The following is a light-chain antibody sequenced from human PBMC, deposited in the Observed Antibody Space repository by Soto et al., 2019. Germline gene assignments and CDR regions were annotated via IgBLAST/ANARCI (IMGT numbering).Light chain of an antibody. CDR2: LEGSGTY. CDR1: SGHSSNI. V-gene: IGLV4-60*02. J-gene: IGLJ2*01. Sequence: QSVLTQSSSASASLGSSVNLTCTLSSGHSSNIIAWHQQQPGKAPRFLMKLEGSGTYDKGSGVPDRFSGSSSGADRDLTISNLQFEDEADYYCETWDSNTRVFGGGTKLTVL. CDR3: ETWDSNTRV.